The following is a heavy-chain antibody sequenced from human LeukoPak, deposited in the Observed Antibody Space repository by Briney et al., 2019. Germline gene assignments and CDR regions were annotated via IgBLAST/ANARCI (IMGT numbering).Heavy chain of an antibody. D-gene: IGHD2/OR15-2a*01. CDR3: VSFYETY. J-gene: IGHJ4*02. V-gene: IGHV3-74*01. CDR1: GNYW. CDR2: INSEGSWT. Sequence: GGSLRLSCAASGNYWMHWVRQAPGKGLVWASHINSEGSWTSYADSVKGRFTISKDNAKNTVYLQMNSLRAEDTAVYYCVSFYETYWGRGTLVTVSS.